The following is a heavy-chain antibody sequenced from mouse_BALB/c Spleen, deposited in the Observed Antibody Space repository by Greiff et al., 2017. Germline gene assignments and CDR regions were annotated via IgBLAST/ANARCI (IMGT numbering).Heavy chain of an antibody. CDR2: IYPGSGNT. CDR3: ARPHYDYDVYYAMDY. J-gene: IGHJ4*01. D-gene: IGHD2-4*01. Sequence: VQRVESGPELVKPGASVKISCKASGYTFTDYYINWVKQKPGQGLEWIGWIYPGSGNTKYNEKFKGKATLTVDTSSSTAYMQLSSLTSEDTAVYFCARPHYDYDVYYAMDYWGQGTSVTVSS. V-gene: IGHV1-84*02. CDR1: GYTFTDYY.